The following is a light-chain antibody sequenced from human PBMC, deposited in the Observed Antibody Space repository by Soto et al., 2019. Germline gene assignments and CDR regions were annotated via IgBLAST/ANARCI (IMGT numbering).Light chain of an antibody. CDR2: ADD. CDR3: QSFDNGLLAYV. Sequence: QSVLTQPPSIAGAPGQRGTISCTRASSNVGPADAVHWYQHIPGTAPQLLVYADDSRPSGVPDRFSASKSGTSASLAITGLQAEDEADYYCQSFDNGLLAYVFGTGTKVTVL. CDR1: SSNVGPADA. V-gene: IGLV1-40*01. J-gene: IGLJ1*01.